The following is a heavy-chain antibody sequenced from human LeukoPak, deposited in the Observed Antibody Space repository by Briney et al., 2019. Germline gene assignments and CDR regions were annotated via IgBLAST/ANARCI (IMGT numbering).Heavy chain of an antibody. J-gene: IGHJ4*02. CDR2: IYNTVDV. CDR1: GGSIIGSY. V-gene: IGHV4-59*01. Sequence: SETLSLTCTISGGSIIGSYWTWIRQSPGGGLEYIGYIYNTVDVNYSPSLKSRVTISIDMSRSQFSLRLKSVTAADTAIYYCARSRNYDSTGYNPTYYFDSWGQGALVTVSS. CDR3: ARSRNYDSTGYNPTYYFDS. D-gene: IGHD3-22*01.